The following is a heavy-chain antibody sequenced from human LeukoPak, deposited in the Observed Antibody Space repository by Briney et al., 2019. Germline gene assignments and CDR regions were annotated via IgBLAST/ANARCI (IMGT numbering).Heavy chain of an antibody. D-gene: IGHD5-12*01. V-gene: IGHV4-31*03. CDR3: ARDQGGYGSFDN. CDR2: IHYSGGT. Sequence: PSQTLSLICTVSGGSISSGGYYWSWILQHPGKGPEWIGNIHYSGGTYGNPSLKSRATMSVDTSKNQFSLRLTSVTAADTAVYYCARDQGGYGSFDNWGQGTLVTVSS. CDR1: GGSISSGGYY. J-gene: IGHJ4*02.